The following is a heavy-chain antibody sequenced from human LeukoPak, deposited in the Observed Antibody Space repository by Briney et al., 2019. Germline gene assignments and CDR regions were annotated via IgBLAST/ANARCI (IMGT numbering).Heavy chain of an antibody. CDR2: ISWDGGST. CDR3: AKSGYDFWSEMDY. CDR1: GFTFDDYT. Sequence: GGSLRLSCAASGFTFDDYTMHWVRQAPGKGLEWVSLISWDGGSTYYADSVKGRFTISRDNSKNSLYLQMNSLRTEDTALYYCAKSGYDFWSEMDYWGQGTLVTVSS. V-gene: IGHV3-43*01. J-gene: IGHJ4*02. D-gene: IGHD3-3*01.